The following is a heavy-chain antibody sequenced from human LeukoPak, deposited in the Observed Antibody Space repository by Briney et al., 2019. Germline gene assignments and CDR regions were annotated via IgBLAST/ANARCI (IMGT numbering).Heavy chain of an antibody. V-gene: IGHV3-11*03. J-gene: IGHJ4*02. Sequence: GGSLRLSCAASGFTFSDSYMTWIRQAPGKGLEWVSYITTSSSYTNYADSVKGRFTIPRDNAKNSLYLQMNSLRAEDSAVYYCASGYDLYYFDYWGQGTLVTVSS. CDR1: GFTFSDSY. CDR2: ITTSSSYT. D-gene: IGHD5-12*01. CDR3: ASGYDLYYFDY.